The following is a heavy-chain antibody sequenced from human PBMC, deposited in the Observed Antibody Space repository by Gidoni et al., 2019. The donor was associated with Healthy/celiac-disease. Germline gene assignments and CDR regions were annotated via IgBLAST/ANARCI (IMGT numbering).Heavy chain of an antibody. CDR3: AREGLEYSSARWFDP. D-gene: IGHD6-6*01. CDR1: GFTFSSYS. Sequence: EVQLVESGGGLVQPGGYLRLSCAASGFTFSSYSMNWVRQAPGKGLEWVSYISSSSSTIYYADSVKGRFTISRDNAKNSLYLQMNSLRAEDTAVYYCAREGLEYSSARWFDPWGQGTLVTVSS. V-gene: IGHV3-48*01. J-gene: IGHJ5*02. CDR2: ISSSSSTI.